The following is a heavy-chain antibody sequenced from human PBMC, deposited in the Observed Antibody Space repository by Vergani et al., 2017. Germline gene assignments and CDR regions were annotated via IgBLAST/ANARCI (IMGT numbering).Heavy chain of an antibody. J-gene: IGHJ5*02. Sequence: QVQLQESGPGLVKPSETLSLTCVVFGYSISSGYYWGWIRQPPGKGLEWIGSIYHNGSTYYNPSLKSRVTISVDTSKNRFSLKLSSVTAADTAVYYCVLIWGGSQINWFEPWGQGTLVTVSS. CDR1: GYSISSGYY. V-gene: IGHV4-38-2*01. CDR3: VLIWGGSQINWFEP. CDR2: IYHNGST. D-gene: IGHD2-15*01.